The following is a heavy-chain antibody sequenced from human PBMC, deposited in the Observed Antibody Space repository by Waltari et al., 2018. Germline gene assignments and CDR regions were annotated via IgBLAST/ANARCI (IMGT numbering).Heavy chain of an antibody. J-gene: IGHJ6*02. Sequence: QVQLQESGPGLVKPSETLSLTCAVSGYSISSGYYWGWIRQPPGKGLEWIGSIYHSGSTYYNPSLKSRVTISVDTSKTQFSLKLSSVTAADTAVYYCATSTVTTTHMDVWGQGTTVTVSS. V-gene: IGHV4-38-2*01. CDR2: IYHSGST. D-gene: IGHD4-17*01. CDR3: ATSTVTTTHMDV. CDR1: GYSISSGYY.